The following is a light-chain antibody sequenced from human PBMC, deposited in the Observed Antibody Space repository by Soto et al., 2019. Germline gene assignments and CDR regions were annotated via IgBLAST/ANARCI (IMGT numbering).Light chain of an antibody. CDR3: QQYDNLPRT. CDR2: DAS. CDR1: QDISNY. V-gene: IGKV1-33*01. Sequence: DIQMTQSPSSLSASVGDRVTITCQASQDISNYLNWYQQKPGKAPKLLIYDASNLETGVPSRFSGSGSGTDVTFTISSLQPEDIETYYCQQYDNLPRTFGQGTKVEIK. J-gene: IGKJ1*01.